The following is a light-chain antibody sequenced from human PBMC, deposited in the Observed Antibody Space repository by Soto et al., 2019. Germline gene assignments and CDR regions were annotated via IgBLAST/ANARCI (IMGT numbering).Light chain of an antibody. CDR2: DNS. V-gene: IGLV1-40*01. Sequence: QSVLTQPPSVSGAPGQRVTISCTGSGSSIGAGYDVHWYQQLPGTAPQLLIYDNSNRRSGVPDRFSASRSGASASLAITGLQAEDEADYYCQSYDLSLSAYVFGTGTKVTVL. J-gene: IGLJ1*01. CDR3: QSYDLSLSAYV. CDR1: GSSIGAGYD.